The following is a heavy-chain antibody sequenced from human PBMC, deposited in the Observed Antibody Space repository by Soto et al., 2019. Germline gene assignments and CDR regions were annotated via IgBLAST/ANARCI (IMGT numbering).Heavy chain of an antibody. J-gene: IGHJ4*02. CDR3: ARDGFQYDDGGYYEFDY. CDR1: GFTFSSYA. V-gene: IGHV3-23*01. Sequence: GGSLRLSCAASGFTFSSYAMSWVRQAPGKGLEWVSAISGSGGSTYYADSVKGRFIISRDDAQNSLYLQMNSLRAEDTALYYCARDGFQYDDGGYYEFDYWGQGTMVTVSS. CDR2: ISGSGGST. D-gene: IGHD3-22*01.